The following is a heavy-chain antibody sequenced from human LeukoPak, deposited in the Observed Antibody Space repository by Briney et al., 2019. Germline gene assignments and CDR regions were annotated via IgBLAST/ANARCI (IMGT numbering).Heavy chain of an antibody. CDR1: GFTVSSNY. J-gene: IGHJ6*03. Sequence: GGSLRLSCAASGFTVSSNYMSWIRQAPGKGLEWVSVIYSGGSTYYADSVKGRFTISRDNSKNTLYLQMNSLRAEDTAVYYCARDSVYYYDSSGYSYYYYMDVWGKGTTVTVSS. D-gene: IGHD3-22*01. CDR2: IYSGGST. V-gene: IGHV3-66*02. CDR3: ARDSVYYYDSSGYSYYYYMDV.